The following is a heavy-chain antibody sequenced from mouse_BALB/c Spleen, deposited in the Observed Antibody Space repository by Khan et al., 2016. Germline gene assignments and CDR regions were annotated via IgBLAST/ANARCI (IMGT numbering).Heavy chain of an antibody. Sequence: EVQLQESGPGLVKPSQSLSLTCTVTGYSITSDYAWNWIRQFPGNKLEWMGYINYGGSTSYNPSLKSRIFITRDTSKNQFFLQLNSVTTEDTATYYCASYDYEEYFDVWGAGTTVPVSS. D-gene: IGHD2-4*01. J-gene: IGHJ1*01. V-gene: IGHV3-2*02. CDR1: GYSITSDYA. CDR2: INYGGST. CDR3: ASYDYEEYFDV.